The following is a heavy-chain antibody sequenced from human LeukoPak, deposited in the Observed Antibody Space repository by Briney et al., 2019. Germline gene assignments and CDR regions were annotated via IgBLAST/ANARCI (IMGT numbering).Heavy chain of an antibody. J-gene: IGHJ4*02. CDR1: GGSISSSSYY. CDR2: IYYSGST. V-gene: IGHV4-61*05. Sequence: SETLSLTCTVSGGSISSSSYYWGWIRQPPGKGLEWIGYIYYSGSTNYNPSLKSRVTISVDTSKNQFSLKLSSVTAADTAVYYCARGQGRDYWGQGTLVTVSS. CDR3: ARGQGRDY.